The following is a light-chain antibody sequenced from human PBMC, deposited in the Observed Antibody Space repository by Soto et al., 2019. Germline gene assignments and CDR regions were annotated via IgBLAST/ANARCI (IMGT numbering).Light chain of an antibody. CDR3: CSYATVSTWV. CDR1: SSDIGSYDL. CDR2: EVN. Sequence: QSVLTQPASVSGSPGQSITISCTGTSSDIGSYDLVSWYQQHPGKAPKLILYEVNKRPSGVSNRFSGSKSVNTASLTISGLQAEDEADYYCCSYATVSTWVFGGGTKLTVL. V-gene: IGLV2-23*02. J-gene: IGLJ3*02.